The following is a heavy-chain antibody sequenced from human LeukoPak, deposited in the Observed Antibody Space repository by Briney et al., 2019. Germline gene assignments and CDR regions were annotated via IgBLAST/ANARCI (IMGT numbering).Heavy chain of an antibody. J-gene: IGHJ3*02. V-gene: IGHV4-38-2*02. D-gene: IGHD3-16*01. Sequence: SETLSLTCTVSGYSISSGYYWGWIRQPPGKGLEWIGSICHSGSTYYNPSLKSRVTISVDTSKNQFSLKLSSVTAADTAVYYCARHVKLPIYVRSAFDIWGQGTMVTVSS. CDR2: ICHSGST. CDR3: ARHVKLPIYVRSAFDI. CDR1: GYSISSGYY.